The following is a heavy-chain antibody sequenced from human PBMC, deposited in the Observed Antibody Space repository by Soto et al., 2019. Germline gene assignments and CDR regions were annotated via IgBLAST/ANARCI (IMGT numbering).Heavy chain of an antibody. CDR1: GFTFSSYG. Sequence: GGSLRISCAVSGFTFSSYGIHWVRQAPGKGLEWVAAISYDGSNKYYADSVKDRFTISRDNSKNTLYLQMNSLRPEDTAVYYCAKELGVWCSSTSCHSFDYWGQGTLVTVSS. CDR2: ISYDGSNK. D-gene: IGHD2-2*01. V-gene: IGHV3-30*18. CDR3: AKELGVWCSSTSCHSFDY. J-gene: IGHJ4*02.